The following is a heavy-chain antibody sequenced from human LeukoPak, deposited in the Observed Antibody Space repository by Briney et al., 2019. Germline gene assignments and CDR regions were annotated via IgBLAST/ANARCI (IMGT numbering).Heavy chain of an antibody. J-gene: IGHJ4*02. Sequence: GASVKASCKASGYNFSGYYIHWVRQARQAPGQGLEWMGWINPNSGGTNYAQKFQGRVTMTRDTSVSTAYMELNRLRSDDTAVYYCARGAFFCSGGNCYSPWGSGWGQGTLVTVSS. CDR2: INPNSGGT. V-gene: IGHV1-2*02. D-gene: IGHD2-15*01. CDR3: ARGAFFCSGGNCYSPWGSG. CDR1: GYNFSGYY.